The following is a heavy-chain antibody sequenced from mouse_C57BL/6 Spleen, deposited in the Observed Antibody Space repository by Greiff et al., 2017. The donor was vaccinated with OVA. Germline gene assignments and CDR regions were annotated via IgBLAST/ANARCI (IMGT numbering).Heavy chain of an antibody. V-gene: IGHV1-81*01. CDR3: ARYYDYDEGYAMDY. Sequence: QVQLKQSGAELARPGASVKLSCKASGYTFTSYGISWVKQRTGQGLEWIGEIYPRSGNTYYNEKFKGKATLTADKSSSTAYMELRSLTSEDSAVYFCARYYDYDEGYAMDYWGQGTSVTVSS. CDR2: IYPRSGNT. J-gene: IGHJ4*01. D-gene: IGHD2-4*01. CDR1: GYTFTSYG.